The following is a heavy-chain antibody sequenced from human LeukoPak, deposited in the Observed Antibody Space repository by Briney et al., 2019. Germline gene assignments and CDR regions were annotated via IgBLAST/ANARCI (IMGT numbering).Heavy chain of an antibody. CDR1: GYSISSGYY. CDR2: IYHSGST. Sequence: SETLSLTCTVSGYSISSGYYWGWIRQPPGKGLEWIGSIYHSGSTYYNPSLKSRVTISADTSKNHFSLKLNSVTTADTAVYYCTRGAGWLIDYWGQGILAIVSS. V-gene: IGHV4-38-2*02. D-gene: IGHD3-16*01. CDR3: TRGAGWLIDY. J-gene: IGHJ4*02.